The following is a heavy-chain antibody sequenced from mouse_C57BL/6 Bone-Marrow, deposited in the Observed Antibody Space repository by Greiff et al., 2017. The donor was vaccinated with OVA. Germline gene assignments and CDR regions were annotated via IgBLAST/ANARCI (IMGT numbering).Heavy chain of an antibody. CDR2: INPSSGYT. CDR3: ARLGNIYYGYFDY. Sequence: QVQLKQSGAELARPGASVKMSCKASGYTFTSYTMHWVKQRPGQGLEWIGYINPSSGYTKYNQKFKEKATLTADKSSNTTSMHLRSLTSYYSAVSFCARLGNIYYGYFDYWGQGTTLTVSS. CDR1: GYTFTSYT. D-gene: IGHD2-1*01. J-gene: IGHJ2*01. V-gene: IGHV1-4*01.